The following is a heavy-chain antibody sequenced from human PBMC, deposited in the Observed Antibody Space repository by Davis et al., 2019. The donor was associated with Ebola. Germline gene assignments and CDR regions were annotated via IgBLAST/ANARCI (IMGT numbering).Heavy chain of an antibody. CDR3: ARGYSYGNYYYYGLDV. Sequence: GESLKISCAASGFTFSSYSMNWVRQAPGKGLEWVSYISSSSSSIYYADSVKGRFTISRDNAKNSLCLQMDSLRDEDTAMYYCARGYSYGNYYYYGLDVWGQGPTVTVSS. CDR1: GFTFSSYS. CDR2: ISSSSSSI. J-gene: IGHJ6*02. D-gene: IGHD5-18*01. V-gene: IGHV3-48*02.